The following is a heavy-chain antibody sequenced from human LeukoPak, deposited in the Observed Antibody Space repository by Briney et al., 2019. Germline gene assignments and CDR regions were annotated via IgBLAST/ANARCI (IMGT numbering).Heavy chain of an antibody. CDR2: MNPNSGNT. CDR3: AVSYYYDSSGYDDY. D-gene: IGHD3-22*01. Sequence: ASVKVSCKASGYTFTGYYMHWVRQATGQGLEWMGWMNPNSGNTGYAQKFQGRVTMTRNTSISTAYMELSSLRSEDTAVYYCAVSYYYDSSGYDDYWGQGTLVTVSS. CDR1: GYTFTGYY. V-gene: IGHV1-8*02. J-gene: IGHJ4*02.